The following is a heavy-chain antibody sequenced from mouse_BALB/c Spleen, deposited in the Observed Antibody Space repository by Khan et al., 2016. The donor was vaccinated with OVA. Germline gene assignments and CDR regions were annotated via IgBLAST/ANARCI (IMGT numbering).Heavy chain of an antibody. CDR2: IWRGGNT. CDR1: GFSLTTYG. V-gene: IGHV2-2*01. Sequence: QVQLKQSGPGLVQPSQSLSITCTVSGFSLTTYGIHWVRQSPGKGLEWLGVIWRGGNTDYNAPFISRLSILQDNSKSQAFFNMHSLQADDTAIYYCARHSNGYGFTYWGQGTLVTVSA. CDR3: ARHSNGYGFTY. J-gene: IGHJ3*01. D-gene: IGHD1-2*01.